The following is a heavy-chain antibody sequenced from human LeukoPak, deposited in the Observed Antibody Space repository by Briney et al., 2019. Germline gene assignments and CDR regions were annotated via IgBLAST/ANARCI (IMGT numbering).Heavy chain of an antibody. J-gene: IGHJ6*02. Sequence: GSLRLSCAASGFTFSSYGMHWVRQAPGKGLEWVAVIWYDGSNKYYADSVKGRFTISRDNSKNTLYLQMNSLRAEDTAVYYCARDRYSRRHYYYYYGMDVWGQGTTVTVSS. V-gene: IGHV3-33*01. D-gene: IGHD4-11*01. CDR2: IWYDGSNK. CDR3: ARDRYSRRHYYYYYGMDV. CDR1: GFTFSSYG.